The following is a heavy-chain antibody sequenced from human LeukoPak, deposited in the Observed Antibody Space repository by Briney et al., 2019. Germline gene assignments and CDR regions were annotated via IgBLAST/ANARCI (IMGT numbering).Heavy chain of an antibody. CDR2: IYYSGST. J-gene: IGHJ4*02. V-gene: IGHV4-31*03. Sequence: SETLSLTCTVSGGSISSGGYYWSWIRQHPGKGLEWIGYIYYSGSTYYNPSLKSRVTIAVDTSKNQFSLKLTSVPAADTAVFFCARDRYLAVGGPRVFDYWRQGTLVTVP. CDR1: GGSISSGGYY. CDR3: ARDRYLAVGGPRVFDY. D-gene: IGHD2-15*01.